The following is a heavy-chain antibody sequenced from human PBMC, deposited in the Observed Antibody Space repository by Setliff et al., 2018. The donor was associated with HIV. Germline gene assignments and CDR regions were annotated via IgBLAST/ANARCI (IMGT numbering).Heavy chain of an antibody. CDR2: ISGSRT. V-gene: IGHV3-21*01. CDR3: TRMIPPRSNRFSSGWFDY. Sequence: GGSLRLSCAASGFTFRIYSMNWVRQAPGKGLEWVSSISGSRTYYADSVKGRFTISRDDAENSLYLQLKNVRAEDTAVYYCTRMIPPRSNRFSSGWFDYWGQGTVVTVSS. J-gene: IGHJ4*02. CDR1: GFTFRIYS. D-gene: IGHD6-19*01.